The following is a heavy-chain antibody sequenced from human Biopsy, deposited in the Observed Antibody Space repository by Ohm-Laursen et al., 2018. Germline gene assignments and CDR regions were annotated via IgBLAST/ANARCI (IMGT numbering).Heavy chain of an antibody. D-gene: IGHD5-18*01. Sequence: SLRLSCSAPGFNIRVSYMGWVRQAPGKGLEWVAFIFYDGSNTYYADSVKGRFTISRDNSRDTLYLQMSSLRAEDTAVYYCAKDRYNYTPIGGFSMDVWGQGTTVTVSS. CDR2: IFYDGSNT. J-gene: IGHJ6*02. CDR3: AKDRYNYTPIGGFSMDV. V-gene: IGHV3-30*18. CDR1: GFNIRVSY.